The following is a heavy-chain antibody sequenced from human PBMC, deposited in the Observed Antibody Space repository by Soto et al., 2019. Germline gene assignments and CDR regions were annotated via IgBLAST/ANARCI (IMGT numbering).Heavy chain of an antibody. CDR3: VREDDGGDRDYDGLDV. Sequence: QVQLQEAGPGLVRPSQTLSLTCTVSGGSISSDHYHWTWIRQTPGKGLEWIGYIHYSGSVYYNPSLQSRVTMSVYTSKNLFSLKLSSVTAADTAVYFCVREDDGGDRDYDGLDVWGQGTTVTVSS. CDR2: IHYSGSV. CDR1: GGSISSDHYH. D-gene: IGHD4-17*01. V-gene: IGHV4-30-4*01. J-gene: IGHJ6*02.